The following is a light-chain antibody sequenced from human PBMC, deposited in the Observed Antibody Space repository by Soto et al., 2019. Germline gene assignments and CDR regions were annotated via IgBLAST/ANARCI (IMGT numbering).Light chain of an antibody. Sequence: EIVLTQSPATLSLSPGERATLSCRASQSVSSSYLAWYQQKPGQAPRLLIYGASSRATGIPDRFSGSGSGTDFTLTISRLEPEDFAVYYCQQYGSSPAWTFGQGTTVDIK. V-gene: IGKV3-20*01. CDR1: QSVSSSY. J-gene: IGKJ1*01. CDR2: GAS. CDR3: QQYGSSPAWT.